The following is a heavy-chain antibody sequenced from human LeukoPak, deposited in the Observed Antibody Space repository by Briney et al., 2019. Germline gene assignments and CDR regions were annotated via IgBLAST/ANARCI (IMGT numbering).Heavy chain of an antibody. J-gene: IGHJ4*02. V-gene: IGHV3-30*02. Sequence: GGSLRLSCAASGFPFSKYGMHWVRQAPGKGLEWVAYMQFDGNNEKYGDSAKGRFTISRDNSKNTLYLQMDSLKEDDTAVYYCAKKMPGNGDRLDYWGQGTLLTVSS. CDR1: GFPFSKYG. CDR2: MQFDGNNE. CDR3: AKKMPGNGDRLDY. D-gene: IGHD2-8*01.